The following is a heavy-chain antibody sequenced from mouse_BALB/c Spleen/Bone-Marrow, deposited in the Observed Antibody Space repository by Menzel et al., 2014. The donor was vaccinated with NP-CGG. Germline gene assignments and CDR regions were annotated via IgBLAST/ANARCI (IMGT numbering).Heavy chain of an antibody. CDR1: GYSFTSYW. J-gene: IGHJ2*01. CDR2: IDPSDSET. Sequence: QVQLQQSGPQLVRPGASVKISCKASGYSFTSYWMHWMNQRPGQGLEWIGMIDPSDSETRLNQKFKDKATLTVDKSSSTAYMQLSSPTSEDSAVYYCATYKRPYFDSWGQGTTLTVSS. V-gene: IGHV1-74*01. CDR3: ATYKRPYFDS.